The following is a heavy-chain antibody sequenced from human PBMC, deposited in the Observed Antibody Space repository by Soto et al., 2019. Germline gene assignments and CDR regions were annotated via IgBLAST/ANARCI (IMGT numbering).Heavy chain of an antibody. CDR1: GFTFSSYA. V-gene: IGHV3-23*01. J-gene: IGHJ4*02. D-gene: IGHD6-13*01. CDR3: PRRGPGTSCDY. Sequence: EVQLLDSGGGLVQPGGSLRLSCAASGFTFSSYAMNWVREAPGKGLEWVSVISGSGDSTYYAASVKGPFTISRDKTKNTLSLQMNRLITEDTAVYYRPRRGPGTSCDYWCQATVVTVSS. CDR2: ISGSGDST.